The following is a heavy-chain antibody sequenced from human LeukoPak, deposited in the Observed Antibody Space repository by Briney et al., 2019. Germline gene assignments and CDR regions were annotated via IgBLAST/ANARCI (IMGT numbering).Heavy chain of an antibody. CDR3: ARIRSSSSNDAFDI. V-gene: IGHV3-74*01. Sequence: GGSLRLSCAASGLTFSTYWMHWVRQAPGKGLVWVSRINSDGSSTSYADSVRGRFTISRDNAKNTLYMQMNSLRAEDTAVYYCARIRSSSSNDAFDIWGQGTMVTVSS. CDR1: GLTFSTYW. J-gene: IGHJ3*02. D-gene: IGHD6-13*01. CDR2: INSDGSST.